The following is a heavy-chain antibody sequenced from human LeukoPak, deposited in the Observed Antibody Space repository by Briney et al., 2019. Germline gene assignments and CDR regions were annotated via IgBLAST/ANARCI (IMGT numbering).Heavy chain of an antibody. J-gene: IGHJ4*02. CDR3: ARGATKGFDY. V-gene: IGHV3-53*01. Sequence: PGGSLRLSCAASGFTVSSNYMSWVRQAPGKGLEWVSVIYSVGSGGNTYYADSVKGRFTISRDNSKNTLYLQMNSLRAEDTAVYYCARGATKGFDYWGQGTLVTVSS. CDR1: GFTVSSNY. CDR2: IYSVGSGGNT.